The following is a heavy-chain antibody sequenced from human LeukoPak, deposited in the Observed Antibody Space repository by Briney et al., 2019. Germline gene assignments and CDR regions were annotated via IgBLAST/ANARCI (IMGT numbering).Heavy chain of an antibody. CDR2: ISSSSSYI. D-gene: IGHD2-21*02. CDR3: ARDLLGGGDDY. Sequence: GGPLRLSCVVSGFTFSSYGMNWVRQAPGKGLEWVSSISSSSSYIYYADSLKGRFTISRDNAKNSLYLQMNSLRAEDTAVYYCARDLLGGGDDYWGQGTLVTVSS. CDR1: GFTFSSYG. V-gene: IGHV3-21*01. J-gene: IGHJ4*02.